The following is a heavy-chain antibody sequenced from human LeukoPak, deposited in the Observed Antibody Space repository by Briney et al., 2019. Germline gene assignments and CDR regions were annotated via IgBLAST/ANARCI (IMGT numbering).Heavy chain of an antibody. CDR3: ARDTSTVTNREFDY. D-gene: IGHD4-17*01. Sequence: GGSLRLSCAASGFTFSSYNMNWVRQAPGKGLAWVSLISSDTSYIHYADSVKGRFTISRDNAKNSVFLQMNSLRAEDTAVYYCARDTSTVTNREFDYWGQGTLVTVSS. CDR1: GFTFSSYN. CDR2: ISSDTSYI. V-gene: IGHV3-21*01. J-gene: IGHJ4*02.